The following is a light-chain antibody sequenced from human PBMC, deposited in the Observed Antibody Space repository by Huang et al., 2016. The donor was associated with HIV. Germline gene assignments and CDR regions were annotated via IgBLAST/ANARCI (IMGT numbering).Light chain of an antibody. CDR3: QQSYSTPPWT. J-gene: IGKJ1*01. CDR1: QSISSY. V-gene: IGKV1-39*01. CDR2: AAS. Sequence: DIQMTQSPSSLSAFVGDRVTITCRASQSISSYLNWYQQKPGKAPKLLIYAASSLQSGVPSRFSGSGSGTDFTHIITSLQPEDFATYYCQQSYSTPPWTFGQGTKVEIK.